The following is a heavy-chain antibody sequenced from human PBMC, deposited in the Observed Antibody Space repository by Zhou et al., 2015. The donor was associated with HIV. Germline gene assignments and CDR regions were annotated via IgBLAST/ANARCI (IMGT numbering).Heavy chain of an antibody. CDR1: GFSFSNYA. CDR3: AKDLLDYRDYYMDV. CDR2: IWYDGSNK. Sequence: QVQLVESGGGVVQPGRSLTVSCVGSGFSFSNYALHWVRQGPGKGLEWVAVIWYDGSNKYYADSVKGRFTISRDNSKNTLYLQMNSLRAEDTAVYYCAKDLLDYRDYYMDVWGKGTTVTVSS. J-gene: IGHJ6*03. D-gene: IGHD4-11*01. V-gene: IGHV3-33*06.